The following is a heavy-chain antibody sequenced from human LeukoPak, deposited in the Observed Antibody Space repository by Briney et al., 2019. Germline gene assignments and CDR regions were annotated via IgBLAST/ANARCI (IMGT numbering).Heavy chain of an antibody. J-gene: IGHJ3*02. D-gene: IGHD3-10*02. Sequence: SVKVSCKASGGTFSSYAISWVRQAPGQGLEWMGRIIPIFGIANYAQKFKGRVTITADKSTSTAYMELSSLRSEDTAVYYCARDRTYYYARDTPGNAFDIWGQGTMVTVSS. V-gene: IGHV1-69*04. CDR3: ARDRTYYYARDTPGNAFDI. CDR1: GGTFSSYA. CDR2: IIPIFGIA.